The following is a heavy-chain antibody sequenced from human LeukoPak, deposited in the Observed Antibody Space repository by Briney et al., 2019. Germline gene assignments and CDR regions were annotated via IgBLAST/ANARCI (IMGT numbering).Heavy chain of an antibody. V-gene: IGHV3-23*01. Sequence: GGSLRLSCAASGFTFSSYAMSWVRQAPGKGLEWVSAISGSGGSTHYADSVKGRFTISRDNSKNTLYLQMNSLRAEDTAVYYCAKDPLATVTTVDYYGMDVWGQGTTVTVSS. CDR3: AKDPLATVTTVDYYGMDV. J-gene: IGHJ6*02. CDR1: GFTFSSYA. CDR2: ISGSGGST. D-gene: IGHD4-17*01.